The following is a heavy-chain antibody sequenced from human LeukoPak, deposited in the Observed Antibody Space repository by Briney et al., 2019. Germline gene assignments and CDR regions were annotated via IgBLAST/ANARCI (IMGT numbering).Heavy chain of an antibody. V-gene: IGHV3-7*01. D-gene: IGHD2-2*01. CDR2: IKQDGSEK. J-gene: IGHJ4*02. CDR3: ARDTSLSTHDY. Sequence: ETLSLTCTVSGGSISSSSYYWGWIRQAPGKGLEWVANIKQDGSEKYYVDSVKGRFTISRDNAKNSLYLQMHSLRAEDTAVYYCARDTSLSTHDYWGQGTLVTVSS. CDR1: GGSISSSSYY.